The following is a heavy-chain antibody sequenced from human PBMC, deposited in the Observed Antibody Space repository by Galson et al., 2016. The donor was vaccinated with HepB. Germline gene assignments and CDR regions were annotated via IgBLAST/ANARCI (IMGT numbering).Heavy chain of an antibody. CDR1: GFTFSNYG. D-gene: IGHD3-22*01. CDR3: ARGSYDSPGYFFDNWFDP. CDR2: IWYDGRRT. J-gene: IGHJ5*02. Sequence: SLRLSCAVSGFTFSNYGMYWVRQAPGKGLEWVANIWYDGRRTYYADSVKGRFTISRDNSKSTVFLQMNSLRGEDTAVYYCARGSYDSPGYFFDNWFDPWGQGTLVTVSS. V-gene: IGHV3-33*07.